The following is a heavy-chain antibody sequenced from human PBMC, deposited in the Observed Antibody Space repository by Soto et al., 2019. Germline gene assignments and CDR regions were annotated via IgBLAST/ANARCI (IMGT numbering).Heavy chain of an antibody. CDR2: IYTKERT. V-gene: IGHV4-4*07. CDR1: GGSTTNYY. J-gene: IGHJ5*02. CDR3: ARDDYKDGGNNWFDP. Sequence: LSLTCTVSGGSTTNYYWSWIRQPAGKGLEWIGRIYTKERTNYNLSFRNRVTMSVDTSKNQFSLKLDAVTAADTAVYYCARDDYKDGGNNWFDPWGQGTLVTVSS. D-gene: IGHD3-16*01.